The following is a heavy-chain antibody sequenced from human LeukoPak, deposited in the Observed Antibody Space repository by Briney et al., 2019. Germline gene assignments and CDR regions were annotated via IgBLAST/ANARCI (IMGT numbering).Heavy chain of an antibody. CDR1: GGSISSSNW. D-gene: IGHD3-10*01. J-gene: IGHJ2*01. CDR3: ARGKYYYGSGTYYTRSYDWYFDL. Sequence: SETLSLTCVVSGGSISSSNWWSWVRQPPEKGLEWIGEIYHSGSTNYNPSLKSRVSTSVDTSKNQFSLKLSSVTAADTAVYYCARGKYYYGSGTYYTRSYDWYFDLWGRGTLVTVSS. CDR2: IYHSGST. V-gene: IGHV4-4*02.